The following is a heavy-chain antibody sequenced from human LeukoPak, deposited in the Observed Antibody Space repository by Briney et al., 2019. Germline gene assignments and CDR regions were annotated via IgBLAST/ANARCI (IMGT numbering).Heavy chain of an antibody. CDR1: GFTFSSYA. CDR2: ISGSGGSP. J-gene: IGHJ4*02. V-gene: IGHV3-23*01. CDR3: AKYGVVVVANSHFDY. Sequence: GGSLRLSCAASGFTFSSYAMSWVRQAPGKGLEWVSSISGSGGSPDYADSVKGRFTISRDNSKNTLYLQMNSLRVEDMAVYYCAKYGVVVVANSHFDYWGQGSLVTVSS. D-gene: IGHD2-15*01.